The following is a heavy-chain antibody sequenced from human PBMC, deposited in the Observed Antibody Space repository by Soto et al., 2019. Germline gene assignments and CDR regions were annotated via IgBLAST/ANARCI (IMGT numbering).Heavy chain of an antibody. CDR3: AAADGYYYYYGMDV. D-gene: IGHD6-13*01. J-gene: IGHJ6*02. Sequence: EASVKVSCKASGGTFSSYAISWVRQAPGQGLEWMGGIIPIFGTANYAQKFQGRVTITADESTSTAYMELSSLRSEDTAVYYCAAADGYYYYYGMDVWGQGTTVTVSS. CDR2: IIPIFGTA. V-gene: IGHV1-69*13. CDR1: GGTFSSYA.